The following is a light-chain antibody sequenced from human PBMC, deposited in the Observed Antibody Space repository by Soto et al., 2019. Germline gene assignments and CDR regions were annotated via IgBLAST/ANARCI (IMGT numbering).Light chain of an antibody. J-gene: IGKJ1*01. CDR2: DGT. V-gene: IGKV1-5*01. Sequence: DIQMTQSPSTLSASVGGRVTITCWASQSIGSWLAWHQQKPGKAPKILIYDGTYLESGVPSRFSGSGSGTEFTLTISSLQPDDSATYYCQQYESHSETFGQGTKVDSK. CDR3: QQYESHSET. CDR1: QSIGSW.